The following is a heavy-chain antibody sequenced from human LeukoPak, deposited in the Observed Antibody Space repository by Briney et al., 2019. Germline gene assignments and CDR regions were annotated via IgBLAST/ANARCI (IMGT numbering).Heavy chain of an antibody. Sequence: PGGSLRLSCAASGFTLSSYAMSWVRQAPGKGLEWVSAISGSGGSTYYADSVKGRFTISRDNSKNTLYLQMNSLRAEDTAVYYCAKDKDYYDRTSALDYWGQGTLVTVSS. D-gene: IGHD3-22*01. CDR2: ISGSGGST. V-gene: IGHV3-23*01. J-gene: IGHJ4*02. CDR1: GFTLSSYA. CDR3: AKDKDYYDRTSALDY.